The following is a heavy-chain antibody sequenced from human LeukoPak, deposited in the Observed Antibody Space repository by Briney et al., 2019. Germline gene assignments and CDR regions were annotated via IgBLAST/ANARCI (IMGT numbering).Heavy chain of an antibody. V-gene: IGHV3-66*01. CDR1: GFTVSSDY. Sequence: GGSLRLSCAASGFTVSSDYMTWVRQAPGKGLEWVSVIYSGGSTNYADSVRGRFTISRDNSKNTLYLQMNSLRVEDTAVYYCAREAAADPYYFDYWGQGTLVTVSS. J-gene: IGHJ4*02. D-gene: IGHD6-13*01. CDR3: AREAAADPYYFDY. CDR2: IYSGGST.